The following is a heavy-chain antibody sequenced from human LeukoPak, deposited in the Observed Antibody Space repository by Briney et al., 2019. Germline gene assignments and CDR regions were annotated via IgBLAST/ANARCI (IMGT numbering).Heavy chain of an antibody. V-gene: IGHV4-59*01. CDR3: ASLNYYDSSGSIDY. CDR1: GGSISSYY. Sequence: SEALSLTCTVSGGSISSYYWSWIQQPPGKGLEWTGYIYYSGSTNYNPSLKSRVTISVDTSKNQFSLKLSSVTAADTAVYYCASLNYYDSSGSIDYWGQGTLVTVSS. J-gene: IGHJ4*02. D-gene: IGHD3-22*01. CDR2: IYYSGST.